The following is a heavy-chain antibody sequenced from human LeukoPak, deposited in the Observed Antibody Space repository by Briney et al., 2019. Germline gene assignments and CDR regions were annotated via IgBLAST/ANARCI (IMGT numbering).Heavy chain of an antibody. CDR1: GFTLGRYW. J-gene: IGHJ4*02. V-gene: IGHV3-74*01. D-gene: IGHD3-3*01. CDR3: ARDHHDFWSGYPNY. Sequence: PGGSLRLSCAASGFTLGRYWMHWFRQAPGTGLAWVARSNSDGKITDYADSVRGRFTTSRDNTKNTVYLQMSSLRAEDTGVYYCARDHHDFWSGYPNYWGQGTLVIVSS. CDR2: SNSDGKIT.